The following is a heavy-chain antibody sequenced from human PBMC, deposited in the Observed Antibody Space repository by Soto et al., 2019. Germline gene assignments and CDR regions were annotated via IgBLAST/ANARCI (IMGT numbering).Heavy chain of an antibody. D-gene: IGHD3-16*01. CDR1: GGSISSGDYY. CDR3: AREGGMTKGDYGMDV. Sequence: SETLSLTCSVSGGSISSGDYYWSWIRQPPGKGLEWIGYIYSSGITYYNPSLKSRVTISVDTSKNQFSLKLNSVTAADTAVYYCAREGGMTKGDYGMDVWGQGTTVTVSS. J-gene: IGHJ6*02. CDR2: IYSSGIT. V-gene: IGHV4-30-4*01.